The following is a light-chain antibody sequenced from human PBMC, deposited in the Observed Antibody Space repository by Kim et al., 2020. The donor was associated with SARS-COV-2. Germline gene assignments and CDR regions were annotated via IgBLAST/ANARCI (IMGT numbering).Light chain of an antibody. J-gene: IGLJ2*01. CDR2: YDS. CDR1: NIGSKS. Sequence: SYEPTQPPSVSVAPGKTARITCGGNNIGSKSVHWYQQKPGQAPVLVIYYDSDRPSGIPERFSGSNSGNTATLTISRVEAGDEADYYCQVWDSSSDRVVFG. V-gene: IGLV3-21*04. CDR3: QVWDSSSDRVV.